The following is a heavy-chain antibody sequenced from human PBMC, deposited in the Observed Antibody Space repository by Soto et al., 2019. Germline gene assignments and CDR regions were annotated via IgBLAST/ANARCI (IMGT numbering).Heavy chain of an antibody. CDR2: VHYSGNT. J-gene: IGHJ5*02. D-gene: IGHD2-15*01. CDR3: ERQDRVVAEGRWFDP. Sequence: ETLSLTCPVSGYSISSGYHWSWIRQPPGKGLEWLVSVHYSGNTYYNPSLKSRLTISVDKSKNQFSLNLSSVTAADTAVYYCERQDRVVAEGRWFDPWGQGTLVTVYS. V-gene: IGHV4-38-2*01. CDR1: GYSISSGYH.